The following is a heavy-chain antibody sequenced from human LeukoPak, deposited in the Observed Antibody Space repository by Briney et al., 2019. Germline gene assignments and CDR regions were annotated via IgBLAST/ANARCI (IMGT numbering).Heavy chain of an antibody. CDR1: GASISSRY. D-gene: IGHD3-16*01. CDR3: ARAGGGDSAMDLDY. Sequence: SETLSLICAVSGASISSRYWSWIRQPPGKGLEWIGYTHYNGKTDYNPSLRGRVTMSVDTSKNQFSLNLNSMTAADTAVYYCARAGGGDSAMDLDYWGRGLLVTVSS. CDR2: THYNGKT. V-gene: IGHV4-59*01. J-gene: IGHJ4*02.